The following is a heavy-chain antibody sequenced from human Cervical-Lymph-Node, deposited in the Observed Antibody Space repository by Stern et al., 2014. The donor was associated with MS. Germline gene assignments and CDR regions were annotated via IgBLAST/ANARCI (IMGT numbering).Heavy chain of an antibody. CDR2: ISSSSSYI. J-gene: IGHJ4*02. CDR1: GFTFSSYS. Sequence: EVQLVESGGGLVKPGGSLRLSCAASGFTFSSYSMNWVRQAPGKGLEWVSSISSSSSYIYYADSVKGRFTISRDNAKNSLYLQMNSLRAEDTAVYYCARDLWDYGGNSGSDWGQGTLVTVSS. D-gene: IGHD4-23*01. V-gene: IGHV3-21*01. CDR3: ARDLWDYGGNSGSD.